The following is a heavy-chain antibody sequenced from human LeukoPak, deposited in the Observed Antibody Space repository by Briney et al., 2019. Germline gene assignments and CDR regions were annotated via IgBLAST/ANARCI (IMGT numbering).Heavy chain of an antibody. CDR2: ISSSGAGT. D-gene: IGHD6-13*01. V-gene: IGHV3-23*01. CDR3: AKRSSSSLRSGIDV. CDR1: GFTFRSYA. J-gene: IGHJ6*02. Sequence: GGSLRLSCAASGFTFRSYAMSWVRQGPGKGLEWVSAISSSGAGTYYADSVKGRFTISRDNSKDTLYLQMNSLRAEDTAVYYCAKRSSSSLRSGIDVWGQGTTVTVSS.